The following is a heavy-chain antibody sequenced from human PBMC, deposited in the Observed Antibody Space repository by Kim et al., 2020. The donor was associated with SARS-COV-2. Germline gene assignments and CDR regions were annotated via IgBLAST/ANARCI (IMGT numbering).Heavy chain of an antibody. CDR3: ARDREGREVVDY. Sequence: ASVKVSCKASGYTFTGYYMHWVRQAPGQGLEWMGWINPNSGGTNYAQKFQGRVTMTRDTSISTAYMELSRLRSDDTAVYYCARDREGREVVDYWGQGTLVTVSS. J-gene: IGHJ4*02. CDR2: INPNSGGT. D-gene: IGHD6-19*01. CDR1: GYTFTGYY. V-gene: IGHV1-2*02.